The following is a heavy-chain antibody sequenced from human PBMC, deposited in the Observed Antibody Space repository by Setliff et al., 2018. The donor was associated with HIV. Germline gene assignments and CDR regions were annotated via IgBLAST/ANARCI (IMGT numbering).Heavy chain of an antibody. Sequence: PGGSLRLSYAASGFTFSSYAMHWVRQAPGKGLEWVAVIWYDGSNTHYADSVKGRFTISRDNSRNTLYLYMSSLRPEDTAVYYCAKDSSPSWSPFDYWGQGTLVTVSS. J-gene: IGHJ4*02. V-gene: IGHV3-30*02. CDR3: AKDSSPSWSPFDY. CDR1: GFTFSSYA. D-gene: IGHD6-13*01. CDR2: IWYDGSNT.